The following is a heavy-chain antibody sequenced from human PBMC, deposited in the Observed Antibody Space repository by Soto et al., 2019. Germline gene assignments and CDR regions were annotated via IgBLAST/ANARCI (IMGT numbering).Heavy chain of an antibody. J-gene: IGHJ3*02. CDR2: ISGDGSST. D-gene: IGHD1-7*01. Sequence: GGSLRLSCAASEFTFRSYWMHWVRQSPGKGLVWVSRISGDGSSTNYADSVKGRFTISRDNAKNTVYLQIDSLRAEDTAVYYCARSLPGTYGAFDIWGQGTMVTVSS. CDR3: ARSLPGTYGAFDI. V-gene: IGHV3-74*01. CDR1: EFTFRSYW.